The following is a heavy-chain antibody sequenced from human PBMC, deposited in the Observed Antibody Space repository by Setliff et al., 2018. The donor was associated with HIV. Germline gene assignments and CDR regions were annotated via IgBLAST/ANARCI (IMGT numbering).Heavy chain of an antibody. CDR2: IYYSGST. CDR3: ARDQPQDYDSLTGYYTGRYFDY. D-gene: IGHD3-9*01. Sequence: SETLSLTCTVSGGSIRSHYWSWIRQPPGKRLEWIGYIYYSGSTNYNPSLKSRVTISVDTSKNQFSLKLTSVTAADTAVYYFARDQPQDYDSLTGYYTGRYFDYWGRGTLVTVSS. J-gene: IGHJ4*02. CDR1: GGSIRSHY. V-gene: IGHV4-59*11.